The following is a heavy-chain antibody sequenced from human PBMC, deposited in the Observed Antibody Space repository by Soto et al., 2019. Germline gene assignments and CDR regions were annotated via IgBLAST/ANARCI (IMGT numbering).Heavy chain of an antibody. CDR2: IYYSGST. CDR3: ARVFTGTPWFDP. CDR1: GGSISSYY. D-gene: IGHD1-1*01. Sequence: PSETLSLTCTVSGGSISSYYWSWIRQPPGKGLEWIGYIYYSGSTNYNPSLNSRVTISVDTSKNQFSLKLSSVTAADTAVYYCARVFTGTPWFDPWGQGTLVTVSS. J-gene: IGHJ5*02. V-gene: IGHV4-59*01.